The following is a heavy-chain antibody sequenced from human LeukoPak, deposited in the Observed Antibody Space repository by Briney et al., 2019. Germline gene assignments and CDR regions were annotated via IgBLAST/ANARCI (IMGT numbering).Heavy chain of an antibody. CDR2: IRIKAYGGTT. V-gene: IGHV3-49*04. CDR3: TRTTVLIPGSSDY. J-gene: IGHJ4*02. CDR1: GFTFGDYA. Sequence: GGSLRLSCRAYGFTFGDYAMSWVRQAPGKGLEWVGFIRIKAYGGTTEHAASVKGRFTISRDDSKSIAYLQMNSLKTEDTAVYYCTRTTVLIPGSSDYWGQGTLVTVSS. D-gene: IGHD4-17*01.